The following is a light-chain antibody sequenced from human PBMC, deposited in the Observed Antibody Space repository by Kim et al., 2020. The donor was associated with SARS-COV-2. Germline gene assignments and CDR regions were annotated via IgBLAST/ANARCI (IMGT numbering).Light chain of an antibody. J-gene: IGKJ2*01. CDR1: QGISSY. V-gene: IGKV1-9*01. CDR2: AAS. Sequence: AAVGDKGTTTCRARQGISSYLALYQQKPGKAPKLLNYAASTLQSGVPSRFSGSGSGSEFTLTISSLQPEDFATYYFQQLNSYPPTFGQGTKLEI. CDR3: QQLNSYPPT.